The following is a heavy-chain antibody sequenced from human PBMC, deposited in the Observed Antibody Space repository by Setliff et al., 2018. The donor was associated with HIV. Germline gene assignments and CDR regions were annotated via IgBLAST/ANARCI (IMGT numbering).Heavy chain of an antibody. CDR1: GNSFTKFW. CDR3: ARASGGVVRGNWYLDY. Sequence: GESLKISCKGSGNSFTKFWIGWVRQMPGKGLEWMGIIYIGDSDTRYSPSFQGQVTNSADKSISTAYLQWSSLKASDTAMYYCARASGGVVRGNWYLDYWGQGTLVTVSS. D-gene: IGHD3-10*01. J-gene: IGHJ4*02. V-gene: IGHV5-51*01. CDR2: IYIGDSDT.